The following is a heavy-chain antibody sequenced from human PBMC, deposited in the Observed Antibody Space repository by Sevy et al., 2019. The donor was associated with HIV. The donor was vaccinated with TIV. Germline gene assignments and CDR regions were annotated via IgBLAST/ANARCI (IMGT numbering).Heavy chain of an antibody. CDR2: IGYDGRKK. CDR3: TTEGENQLLRFDY. CDR1: GLTFNSYG. J-gene: IGHJ4*02. D-gene: IGHD2-2*01. Sequence: GGSLRLSCAVSGLTFNSYGMHWVRQAPGKGLEWLAFIGYDGRKKFYGDSVKGRFTISRDNSKNTLYLQMNSLRVEDTAVDHCTTEGENQLLRFDYWGQGTLVTVSS. V-gene: IGHV3-30*02.